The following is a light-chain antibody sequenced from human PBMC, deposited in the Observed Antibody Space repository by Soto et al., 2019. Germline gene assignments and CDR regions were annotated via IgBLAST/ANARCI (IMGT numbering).Light chain of an antibody. V-gene: IGKV1-5*01. Sequence: DIQMTQSPSTLSASVRDRVTITCRASQSVSTRLAWYQQKPGKAPKLLIYDASSLQTGVPSRFSGSGSGAEFTLTISSLQPDDFATYYCQQYQSYSETFGHGTKVDIK. CDR1: QSVSTR. CDR3: QQYQSYSET. CDR2: DAS. J-gene: IGKJ3*01.